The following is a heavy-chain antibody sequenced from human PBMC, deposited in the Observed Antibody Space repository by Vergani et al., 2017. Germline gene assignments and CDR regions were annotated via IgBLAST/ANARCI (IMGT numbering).Heavy chain of an antibody. Sequence: QVHLVESGGGVVQPGRSLRLSCVVSGFTSSYYGMHWVRPAPGKGLEWVAVISYDGTQKYYADSVKGRFTISRDNSKGTLYLQMNILRTEDTAVYYCATKSCGTPGCQIGYFMEWGQGTLVTVSS. J-gene: IGHJ1*01. V-gene: IGHV3-30*03. CDR3: ATKSCGTPGCQIGYFME. CDR1: GFTSSYYG. D-gene: IGHD1-1*01. CDR2: ISYDGTQK.